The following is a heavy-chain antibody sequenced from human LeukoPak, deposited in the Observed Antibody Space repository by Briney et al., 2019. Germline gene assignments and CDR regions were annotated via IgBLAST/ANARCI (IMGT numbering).Heavy chain of an antibody. CDR3: ARVYRSSSGYCFDY. Sequence: TGGSLRLSCAASGFTSSSYWMSWVRQAPGEGLEWVANIKQDGSEKYYVDSVKGRFTISRGNAKNSLYLQMNSLRAEDTAVYYCARVYRSSSGYCFDYWGQGTLVTVSS. D-gene: IGHD6-6*01. CDR2: IKQDGSEK. CDR1: GFTSSSYW. J-gene: IGHJ4*02. V-gene: IGHV3-7*01.